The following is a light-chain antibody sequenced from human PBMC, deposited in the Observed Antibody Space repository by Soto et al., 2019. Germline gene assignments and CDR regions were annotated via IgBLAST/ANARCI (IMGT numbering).Light chain of an antibody. CDR1: QGISSY. V-gene: IGKV1-9*01. J-gene: IGKJ4*01. CDR2: AAS. CDR3: QQHNSYPLT. Sequence: DIQLTQSPSFLSASVGDRVTITCRASQGISSYLAWYQQKPGKAPKLLIYAASTLQSGVPSRFSGSRSGTEFTLTISSLQPEEFATYYSQQHNSYPLTFGGGTKVEIK.